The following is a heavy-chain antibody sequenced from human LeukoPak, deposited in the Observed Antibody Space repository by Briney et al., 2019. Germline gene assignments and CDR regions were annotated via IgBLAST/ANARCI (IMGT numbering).Heavy chain of an antibody. J-gene: IGHJ6*02. CDR1: GFTLTTYA. V-gene: IGHV3-23*01. D-gene: IGHD1-26*01. CDR2: ISASGSST. Sequence: GGSLRLSCAASGFTLTTYAMTWVRQAPGKGLEWVSTISASGSSTYFVGSVKGRFTISRDNSKNTLYLQMNSLRAEDTAVYYCAKVPSGSGYGMDVWGQGTTVTVSS. CDR3: AKVPSGSGYGMDV.